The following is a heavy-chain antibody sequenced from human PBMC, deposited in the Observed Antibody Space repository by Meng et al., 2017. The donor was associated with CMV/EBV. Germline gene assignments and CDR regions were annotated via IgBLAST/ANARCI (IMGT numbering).Heavy chain of an antibody. CDR3: TRGYWSSEGWFDP. V-gene: IGHV3-73*01. D-gene: IGHD2-2*01. Sequence: GGSLRLSCAASGFTSSGSAMRWVRQASGKGREWVGRIRSKANSYATAYAASVKGRFTISRDDSKTTAYLQMNSLKTEDTAVYYCTRGYWSSEGWFDPWGQGTLVTVSS. CDR2: IRSKANSYAT. J-gene: IGHJ5*02. CDR1: GFTSSGSA.